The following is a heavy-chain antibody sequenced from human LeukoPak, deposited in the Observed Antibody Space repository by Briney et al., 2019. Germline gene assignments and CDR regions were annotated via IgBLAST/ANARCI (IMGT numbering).Heavy chain of an antibody. CDR1: GFIFSTYG. CDR2: IRHDGSIK. V-gene: IGHV3-30*02. J-gene: IGHJ4*02. D-gene: IGHD3-16*01. Sequence: GGSLRLSCTASGFIFSTYGMYWVRQAPGKGLEWVAFIRHDGSIKNYADAVKGRSTISRDNSKNTLYLQMNSLRAEDTAVYYCARDSLADSDYWGQGTLVTVSS. CDR3: ARDSLADSDY.